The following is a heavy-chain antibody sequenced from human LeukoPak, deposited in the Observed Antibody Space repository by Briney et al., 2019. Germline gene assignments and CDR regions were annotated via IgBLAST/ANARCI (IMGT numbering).Heavy chain of an antibody. CDR3: AKDPARLTMVRGVHDY. CDR1: GFTFSSYA. CDR2: ISGSGGST. D-gene: IGHD3-10*01. J-gene: IGHJ4*02. V-gene: IGHV3-23*01. Sequence: PGRSLRLSCAASGFTFSSYAMHWVRQAPGKGLEWVSAISGSGGSTYYADSVKGRFTISRDNSKNTLYLQMNSLRAEDTAVYYCAKDPARLTMVRGVHDYWGQGTLVTVSS.